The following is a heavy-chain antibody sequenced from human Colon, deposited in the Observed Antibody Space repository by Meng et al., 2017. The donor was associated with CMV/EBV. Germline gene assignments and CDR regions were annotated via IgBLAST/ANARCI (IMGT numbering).Heavy chain of an antibody. D-gene: IGHD2/OR15-2a*01. Sequence: GESLKISCAASGSSFSNSWMIWVRQAPGKGLEWVAAISSRGDKRDYADSVKGRFTISRDNFRNTVILQMSSMKVEDTAVYYCARGQFLHYFDDWGRGTLVTVSS. CDR3: ARGQFLHYFDD. J-gene: IGHJ4*02. V-gene: IGHV3-23*01. CDR2: ISSRGDKR. CDR1: GSSFSNSW.